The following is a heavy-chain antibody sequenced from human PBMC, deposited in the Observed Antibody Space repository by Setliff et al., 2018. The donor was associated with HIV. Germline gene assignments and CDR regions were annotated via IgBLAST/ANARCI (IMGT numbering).Heavy chain of an antibody. CDR1: GYTFTNFY. J-gene: IGHJ6*03. CDR2: INPSGGTT. Sequence: ASVKVSCKASGYTFTNFYIHWVRQAPGQGLKWLGMINPSGGTTTYAQRFQGRVTMTSDTSTSTVYMDLSSLGSEDTAVYYCARGGHYSGSYLPRDYYMDVWGKGTTVTVSS. D-gene: IGHD1-26*01. CDR3: ARGGHYSGSYLPRDYYMDV. V-gene: IGHV1-46*01.